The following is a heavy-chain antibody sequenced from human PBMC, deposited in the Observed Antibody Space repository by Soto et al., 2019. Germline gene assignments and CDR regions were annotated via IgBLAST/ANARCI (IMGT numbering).Heavy chain of an antibody. Sequence: VKVSCKASGFSFTGYYIHWLRQAPGQGLEWMGWINAHSGGTEYAQKFQGRVTLTRDTSIATAYLTLTSLTSNDTALYYCAKDLTRQLAYWLDPWGQGTQVTVSS. J-gene: IGHJ5*02. V-gene: IGHV1-2*02. CDR1: GFSFTGYY. D-gene: IGHD6-6*01. CDR3: AKDLTRQLAYWLDP. CDR2: INAHSGGT.